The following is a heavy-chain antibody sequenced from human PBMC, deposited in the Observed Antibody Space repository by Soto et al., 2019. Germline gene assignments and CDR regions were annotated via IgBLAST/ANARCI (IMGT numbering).Heavy chain of an antibody. J-gene: IGHJ4*02. D-gene: IGHD2-15*01. V-gene: IGHV3-23*01. CDR2: ISGSGGST. CDR1: GFTFSSYA. Sequence: EVQLLESGGGLVQPGGSLRLSCAAPGFTFSSYAMSWVRQAPGKGLEWVSAISGSGGSTYYADSVKGRFTISRDKSKNTLYLQMNSLRAEDTAVYYCAKDPPVVVVAATPSYADYWGQGTLVTVSS. CDR3: AKDPPVVVVAATPSYADY.